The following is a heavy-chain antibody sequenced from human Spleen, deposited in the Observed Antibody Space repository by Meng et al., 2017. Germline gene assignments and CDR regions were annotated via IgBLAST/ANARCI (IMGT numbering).Heavy chain of an antibody. J-gene: IGHJ4*02. CDR3: AKDTYGSGSYYNPLHFDH. D-gene: IGHD3-10*01. Sequence: GESLKISCAASGFTFSSYAMSWVRQAPGKGLEWVSAISGSGGSTYYADSVKGRFTISRDNSKNTLYLQMNSLRAEDTAVYYCAKDTYGSGSYYNPLHFDHWGQGTLVTVSS. CDR2: ISGSGGST. V-gene: IGHV3-23*01. CDR1: GFTFSSYA.